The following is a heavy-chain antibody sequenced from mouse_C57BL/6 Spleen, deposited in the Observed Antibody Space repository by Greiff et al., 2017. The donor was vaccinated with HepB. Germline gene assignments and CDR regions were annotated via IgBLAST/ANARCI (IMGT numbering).Heavy chain of an antibody. CDR3: AMQGGMDY. J-gene: IGHJ4*01. CDR1: GFTFSDNG. D-gene: IGHD6-1*01. CDR2: ISSGSSTI. Sequence: EVKLVESGGGLVKPGGSLKLSCAASGFTFSDNGMHWVRQAPEKGLEWVAYISSGSSTIYYADTVKGRFTISRDNAKNTLFLQMTSLRSEDTAMYYCAMQGGMDYWGQGTSVTVSS. V-gene: IGHV5-17*01.